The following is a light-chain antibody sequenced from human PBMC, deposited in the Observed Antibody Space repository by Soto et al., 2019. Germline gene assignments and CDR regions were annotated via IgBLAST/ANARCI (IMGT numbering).Light chain of an antibody. CDR3: QHYNSYSEA. CDR2: KAS. V-gene: IGKV1-5*03. Sequence: DIQMPQSPSTLSASVGDRVTITSRASQTISSWLAWYQQKPGKAPKLLIYKASTLKSGVPSRFSGSGSGTEFTLTISSLQPDDFATYYCQHYNSYSEAFGQGTKV. J-gene: IGKJ1*01. CDR1: QTISSW.